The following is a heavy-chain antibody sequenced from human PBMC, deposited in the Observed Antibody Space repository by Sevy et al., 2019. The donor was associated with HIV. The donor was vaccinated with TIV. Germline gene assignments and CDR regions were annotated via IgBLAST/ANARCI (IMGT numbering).Heavy chain of an antibody. CDR3: ARGRGAVTAIFGY. J-gene: IGHJ4*02. D-gene: IGHD2-21*02. V-gene: IGHV4-4*02. Sequence: SETLSLTCAVSGGSISSSNWWSWVRQPPGKGLEWIGEINHSGSTNYNPSLKSRVTISVDTSKNQFSLKLSSVTAADTAVYYCARGRGAVTAIFGYWGQGTLVNVSS. CDR2: INHSGST. CDR1: GGSISSSNW.